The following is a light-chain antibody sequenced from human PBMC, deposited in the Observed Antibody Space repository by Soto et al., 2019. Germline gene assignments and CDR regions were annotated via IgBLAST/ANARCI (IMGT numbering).Light chain of an antibody. Sequence: QSALTQPRSVSGSPGQSVTISCTGTSSDVGGYNYVSWYQQHPRKAPKLMIYDVTKRPSGVPDRFSGSKSGNTASLTISGLQAEDEADYYCCSSAGTYTSVFGGGTKLTVL. V-gene: IGLV2-11*01. J-gene: IGLJ3*02. CDR2: DVT. CDR1: SSDVGGYNY. CDR3: CSSAGTYTSV.